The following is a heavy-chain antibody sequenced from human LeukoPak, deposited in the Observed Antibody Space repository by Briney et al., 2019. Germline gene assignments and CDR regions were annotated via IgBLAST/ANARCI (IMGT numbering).Heavy chain of an antibody. CDR2: IYSGGRT. D-gene: IGHD6-13*01. J-gene: IGHJ4*02. V-gene: IGHV3-53*01. CDR1: GFTVSTNY. Sequence: PGGSLRLSCAASGFTVSTNYMSWVRQAPGKGLEWVSVIYSGGRTYYTDSVKGRFTISRGNSKNTLYLQMDSLRADDTAVYYCAGGRTYSSSTLEDYWGQGTLVTVSS. CDR3: AGGRTYSSSTLEDY.